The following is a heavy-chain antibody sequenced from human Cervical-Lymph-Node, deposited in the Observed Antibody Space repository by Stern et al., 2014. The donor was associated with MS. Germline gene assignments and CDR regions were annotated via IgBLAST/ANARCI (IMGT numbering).Heavy chain of an antibody. J-gene: IGHJ2*01. V-gene: IGHV4-39*02. Sequence: VQLLESGPGLVKPSETLSLTCTVSGGSITNRDYWGWIRQSPGKGLEWIGSVYYSGITYYRPSLKSRATISIDTSSNQFFLNLTSVTATDTAVYFCARGVTAVTNYVPNWCFDLWGRGTLVTVSS. CDR1: GGSITNRDY. D-gene: IGHD4-11*01. CDR3: ARGVTAVTNYVPNWCFDL. CDR2: VYYSGIT.